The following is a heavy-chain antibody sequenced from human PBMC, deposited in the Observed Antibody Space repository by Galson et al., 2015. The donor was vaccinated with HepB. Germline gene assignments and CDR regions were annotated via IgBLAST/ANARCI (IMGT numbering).Heavy chain of an antibody. CDR1: GYTFSNYY. CDR3: ARAETNGWFDP. D-gene: IGHD2-8*01. Sequence: SVKVSCKASGYTFSNYYIHWVRQVPGQGLERMGRINPNRGGGTNYAHRFQGRVTLTRVTSIRTAYLGLSSLRFDDTAVYYCARAETNGWFDPWGQGTLVTVSS. J-gene: IGHJ5*02. CDR2: INPNRGGGT. V-gene: IGHV1-2*06.